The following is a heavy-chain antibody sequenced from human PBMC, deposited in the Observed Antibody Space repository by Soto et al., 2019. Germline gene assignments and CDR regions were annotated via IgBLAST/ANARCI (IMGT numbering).Heavy chain of an antibody. Sequence: GGSLRLSCAASGFTFSNAWMSWARQAPGKGLEWVGRIKSKTDGGTIDYVAPVKGRFTISRDDSKNALYLQMSSLKTEDTAVYYCTTFLVSDGYWGQGALVTVSS. CDR1: GFTFSNAW. CDR2: IKSKTDGGTI. D-gene: IGHD2-21*01. J-gene: IGHJ4*02. CDR3: TTFLVSDGY. V-gene: IGHV3-15*01.